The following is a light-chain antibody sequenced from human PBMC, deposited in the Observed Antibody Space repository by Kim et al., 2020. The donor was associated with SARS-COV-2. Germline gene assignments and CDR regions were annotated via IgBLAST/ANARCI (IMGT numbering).Light chain of an antibody. CDR3: QAWDSRTAV. V-gene: IGLV3-1*01. J-gene: IGLJ2*01. CDR1: KLGDKY. Sequence: VSPGQTASITCSGDKLGDKYACWYQQKPGQSPVLVIYQDSKRPSGIPERFSGSNSGNTATLTISGTQAMDEADYYCQAWDSRTAVFGGGTQLTVL. CDR2: QDS.